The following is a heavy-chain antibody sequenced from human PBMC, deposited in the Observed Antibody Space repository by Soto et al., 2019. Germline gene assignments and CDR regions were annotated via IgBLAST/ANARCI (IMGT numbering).Heavy chain of an antibody. D-gene: IGHD6-19*01. CDR3: SRFIMVGGWFDPNYYHGMDV. Sequence: ASVKVSCKTSGYTFSNYGINWVRQAPGQGLEWMGWISGYNGNTNYAQTVQGRVTMTTDTSTGTVYMELRSLKSDDTAIYYCSRFIMVGGWFDPNYYHGMDVWGQGTTVTVYS. CDR1: GYTFSNYG. V-gene: IGHV1-18*01. CDR2: ISGYNGNT. J-gene: IGHJ6*02.